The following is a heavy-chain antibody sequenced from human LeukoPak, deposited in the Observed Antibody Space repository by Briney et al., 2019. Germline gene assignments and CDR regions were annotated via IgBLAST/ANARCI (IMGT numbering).Heavy chain of an antibody. CDR1: GGSISSSSYY. V-gene: IGHV4-39*07. CDR2: IYYSGST. CDR3: ARRVWGSSSSYFDY. D-gene: IGHD3-16*01. J-gene: IGHJ4*02. Sequence: SETLSLTCTVSGGSISSSSYYWGWIRQPPGKGLEWIGSIYYSGSTYYNPSLKSRVTISVDTSKNQFSLKLSSVTAADTAVYYCARRVWGSSSSYFDYWGQGTLVTVSS.